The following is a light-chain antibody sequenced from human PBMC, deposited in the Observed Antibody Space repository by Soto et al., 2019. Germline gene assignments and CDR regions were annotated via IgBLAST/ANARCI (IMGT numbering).Light chain of an antibody. CDR3: QQYDNLPLT. CDR1: QGIRND. V-gene: IGKV1-33*01. CDR2: DAS. Sequence: IQMTHSPSSLSASVGDRVTITCRASQGIRNDLGWYQQKPGKAPKLLIYDASNLETGVPSRFSGSGSGTDFTFTISSLQPEDIATYYCQQYDNLPLTFGGGTKVDIK. J-gene: IGKJ4*01.